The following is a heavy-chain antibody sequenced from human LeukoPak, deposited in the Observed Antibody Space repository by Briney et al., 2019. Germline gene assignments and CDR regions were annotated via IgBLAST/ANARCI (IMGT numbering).Heavy chain of an antibody. J-gene: IGHJ4*02. CDR1: GGSISSYY. V-gene: IGHV4-39*01. Sequence: PSETLSLTCTVSGGSISSYYWGWIRQPPGKGLEWIGSIYYGSVFYSVSTYYNPSLKSRVTMSGDTSKNQFSLKLSSVTAADTAVYYCARHSKWSTAMALDYWGQGTLVTVSS. CDR2: IYYGSVFYSVST. D-gene: IGHD5-18*01. CDR3: ARHSKWSTAMALDY.